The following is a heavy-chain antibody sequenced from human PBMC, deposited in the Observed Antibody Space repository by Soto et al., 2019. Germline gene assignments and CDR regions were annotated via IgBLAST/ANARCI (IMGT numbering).Heavy chain of an antibody. D-gene: IGHD5-12*01. CDR1: GGYIIGGCCY. CDR2: IYYSGST. Sequence: TSETMSLTCTVAGGYIIGGCCYWSWIRQHPGKGLEWIGYIYYSGSTYYNPSLKSRVTISVDTSKNQFSLKLSSVTAADTAVYYCARVDGDGYNYWGFFIYWGQGTLVTVSS. J-gene: IGHJ4*02. V-gene: IGHV4-31*03. CDR3: ARVDGDGYNYWGFFIY.